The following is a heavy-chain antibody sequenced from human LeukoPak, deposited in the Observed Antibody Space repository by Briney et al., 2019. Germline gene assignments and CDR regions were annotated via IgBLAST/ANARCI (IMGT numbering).Heavy chain of an antibody. CDR3: AGFRITGTAAVDY. V-gene: IGHV1-8*01. D-gene: IGHD1-20*01. CDR2: MNPDSGDT. CDR1: GYTFTSYD. Sequence: ASVKVSGKASGYTFTSYDINWVRQATGQGLEWMGWMNPDSGDTGYAQKFQGRVTMTRNTSTSTAYMELSSLRSEDTAVYYCAGFRITGTAAVDYWGQGTLVTVSS. J-gene: IGHJ4*02.